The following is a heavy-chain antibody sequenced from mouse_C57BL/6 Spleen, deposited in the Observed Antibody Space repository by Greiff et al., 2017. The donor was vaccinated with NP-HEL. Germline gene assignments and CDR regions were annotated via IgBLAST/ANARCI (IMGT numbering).Heavy chain of an antibody. Sequence: EVKLQESGPGLVKPSQSLSLTCSVTGYSITSGYYWNWIRQFPGNKLEWMGYISYDGSNNYNPSLKNRISITRDTSKNQFFLKLNSVTTEDTATYYCARDPGVYYGSSLDYWGQGTTLTVSS. CDR2: ISYDGSN. CDR3: ARDPGVYYGSSLDY. CDR1: GYSITSGYY. D-gene: IGHD1-1*01. V-gene: IGHV3-6*01. J-gene: IGHJ2*01.